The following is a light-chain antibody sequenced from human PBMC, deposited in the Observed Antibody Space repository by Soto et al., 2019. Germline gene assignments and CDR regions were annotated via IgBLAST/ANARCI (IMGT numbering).Light chain of an antibody. Sequence: EIVLTQSPGTLSLSPGERATLSCRASQSVSSSYLAWYQQKTGQAPRLLIYGASSRATGIPDRFSGSGSGTGFTLNISRLEPEDFAVYYCQPYGSSPYTFGHGTKLVIK. CDR3: QPYGSSPYT. CDR2: GAS. J-gene: IGKJ2*01. V-gene: IGKV3-20*01. CDR1: QSVSSSY.